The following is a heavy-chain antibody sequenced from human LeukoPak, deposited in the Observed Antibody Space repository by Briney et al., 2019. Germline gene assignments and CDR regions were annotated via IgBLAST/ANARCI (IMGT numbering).Heavy chain of an antibody. CDR2: IYYSGST. CDR1: GCSISSYY. CDR3: ARHGSFYYFDY. J-gene: IGHJ4*02. Sequence: PSETLSLTCTVSGCSISSYYWSWIRQPPGKGLEWIGYIYYSGSTNYSPSLKSRVTISVDTSKDQFSLKLSSVTAADTAVYYCARHGSFYYFDYWGQGTLVTVSS. V-gene: IGHV4-59*08.